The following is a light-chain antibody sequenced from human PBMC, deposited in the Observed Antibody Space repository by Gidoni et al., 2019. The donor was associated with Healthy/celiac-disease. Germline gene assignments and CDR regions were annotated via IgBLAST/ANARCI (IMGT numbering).Light chain of an antibody. Sequence: DIVMTQSPDSLAVSLGERATINCKSSQCVLYSSNNKNYLAWYQQKPGQPPKLLIYWASTRESGVPDRFSGSGSGTDFTLTISSLQAEDVAVYYCQQYYSTPCSFGQGTKLEIK. J-gene: IGKJ2*04. V-gene: IGKV4-1*01. CDR2: WAS. CDR3: QQYYSTPCS. CDR1: QCVLYSSNNKNY.